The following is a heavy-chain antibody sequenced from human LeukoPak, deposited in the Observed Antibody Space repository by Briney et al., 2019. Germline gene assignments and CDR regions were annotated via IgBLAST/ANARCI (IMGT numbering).Heavy chain of an antibody. CDR2: IYNSGST. CDR3: AKLLYYYDSSQPY. CDR1: GGSISSYY. Sequence: SETLSLTCTVSGGSISSYYWNWIRQPPGKGLEWIGYIYNSGSTNNNPSLKSRVTISVDTSKKQFSLKLSSVTAADTAVYYCAKLLYYYDSSQPYWGQGTLVTVSS. D-gene: IGHD3-22*01. J-gene: IGHJ4*02. V-gene: IGHV4-59*01.